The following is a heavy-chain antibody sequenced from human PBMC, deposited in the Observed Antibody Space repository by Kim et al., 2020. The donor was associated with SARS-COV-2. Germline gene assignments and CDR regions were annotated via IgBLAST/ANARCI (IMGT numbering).Heavy chain of an antibody. D-gene: IGHD6-19*01. Sequence: DSVKGRFTISRDNSKNTLYLQMNSLRAEDTAVYYCARDQEEWQWLVLLLYWGQGTLVTVSS. J-gene: IGHJ4*02. CDR3: ARDQEEWQWLVLLLY. V-gene: IGHV3-30*01.